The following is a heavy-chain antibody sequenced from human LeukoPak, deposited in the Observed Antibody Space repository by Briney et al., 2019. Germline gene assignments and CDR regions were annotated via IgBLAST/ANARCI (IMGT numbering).Heavy chain of an antibody. V-gene: IGHV3-23*01. CDR2: INTSGGST. CDR3: ARASWVSNADAVS. CDR1: GFTFSSYA. J-gene: IGHJ5*02. D-gene: IGHD1-1*01. Sequence: GESLRLSCAASGFTFSSYAMSWVRQAPGKGLEWVSGINTSGGSTAYADSVKGRFTISRDNPRNTVYLQLNSLRVEDTAVYYCARASWVSNADAVSWGQGTLVTVSS.